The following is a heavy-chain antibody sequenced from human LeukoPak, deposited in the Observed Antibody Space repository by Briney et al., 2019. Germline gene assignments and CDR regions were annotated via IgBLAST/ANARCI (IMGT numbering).Heavy chain of an antibody. CDR2: ISSSSSTI. D-gene: IGHD3-10*01. CDR1: GFTFSSYS. Sequence: GGSLRLSCAASGFTFSSYSMNWVRQAPGKGLEWVSYISSSSSTIYYADSVKGRFTISRDNAKNSLYLQMNSLRAEDTAVYYCARSITMVRGDATDYFDYWGQGTLVTVSS. CDR3: ARSITMVRGDATDYFDY. V-gene: IGHV3-48*01. J-gene: IGHJ4*02.